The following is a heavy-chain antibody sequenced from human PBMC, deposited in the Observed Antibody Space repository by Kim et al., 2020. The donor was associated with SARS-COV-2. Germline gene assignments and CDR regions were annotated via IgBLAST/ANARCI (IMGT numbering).Heavy chain of an antibody. Sequence: ASVKVSCKASGYTFTSYAMHWVRQAPGQRLEWMGWINAGNGNTKYSQKFQGRVTITRDTSASTAYMELSSLRSEDTAVYYCARARSGSYQGWFDPWGQGTLVTVSS. D-gene: IGHD1-26*01. J-gene: IGHJ5*02. CDR2: INAGNGNT. CDR1: GYTFTSYA. V-gene: IGHV1-3*01. CDR3: ARARSGSYQGWFDP.